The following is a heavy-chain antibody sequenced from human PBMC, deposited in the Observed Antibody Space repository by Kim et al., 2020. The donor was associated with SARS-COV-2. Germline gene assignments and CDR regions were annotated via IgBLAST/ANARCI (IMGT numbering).Heavy chain of an antibody. V-gene: IGHV4-30-4*01. J-gene: IGHJ5*02. CDR2: IYYSGSA. CDR3: ARTESWFDP. Sequence: SETLSLTCSVSGDSIISTKYYWSWIRHPPGKGLEWIGYIYYSGSAYYNPSLKSRVTISVDTSKNQFSLRLDSLTAADTAVYYCARTESWFDPWGPGILVTVSS. D-gene: IGHD3-10*01. CDR1: GDSIISTKYY.